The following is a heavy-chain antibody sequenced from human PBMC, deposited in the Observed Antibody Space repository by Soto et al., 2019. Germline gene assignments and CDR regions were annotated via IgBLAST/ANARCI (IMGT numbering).Heavy chain of an antibody. Sequence: GGSLRLSCAASGFTFSFYGIHWVRQAPGKGLEWVAVISYDGSNKYYADSVKGRFTISRDNSKNTPYLQMNSLRAEDTAVYYCAKEVYSSGWTLEYNWFDPWGPGTVVTVAS. D-gene: IGHD6-19*01. J-gene: IGHJ5*02. CDR2: ISYDGSNK. V-gene: IGHV3-30*18. CDR1: GFTFSFYG. CDR3: AKEVYSSGWTLEYNWFDP.